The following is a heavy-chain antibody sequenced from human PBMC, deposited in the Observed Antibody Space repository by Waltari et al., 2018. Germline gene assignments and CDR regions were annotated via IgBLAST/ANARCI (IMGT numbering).Heavy chain of an antibody. Sequence: QVQLVQSGAEVKKPGASVKVSCQASGYTFTSYDINWVRQATGQGMEWMGWMNPNSGNTGYAQKFQGRVTMTRNTSISTAYMELSSLRSEDTAVYYCARGRDYYDSSGYYYWGQGTLVTVSS. CDR3: ARGRDYYDSSGYYY. V-gene: IGHV1-8*02. CDR1: GYTFTSYD. CDR2: MNPNSGNT. D-gene: IGHD3-22*01. J-gene: IGHJ4*02.